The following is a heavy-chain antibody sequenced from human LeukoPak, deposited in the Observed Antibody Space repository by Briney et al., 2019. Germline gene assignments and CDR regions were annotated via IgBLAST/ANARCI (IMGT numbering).Heavy chain of an antibody. CDR1: GFTFSSYW. Sequence: PGGSLRLSCAASGFTFSSYWMSWVRQAPGKGLEWVANIKQDGSEKYYVDSVKGRFTISRDNAKNSLYLQMNSLRAEDTAVYYCARDEEVGYGDYEYFDYWGQGTLVTVSS. CDR2: IKQDGSEK. J-gene: IGHJ4*02. D-gene: IGHD4-17*01. CDR3: ARDEEVGYGDYEYFDY. V-gene: IGHV3-7*01.